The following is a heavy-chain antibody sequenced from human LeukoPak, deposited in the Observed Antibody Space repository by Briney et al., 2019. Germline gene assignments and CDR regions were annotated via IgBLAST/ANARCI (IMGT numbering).Heavy chain of an antibody. V-gene: IGHV3-30*02. CDR2: IPYDGSDK. D-gene: IGHD4-11*01. CDR1: GFPFSSYS. Sequence: GGSLRLSCTASGFPFSSYSMHWVRQAPGKGLEWVAFIPYDGSDKFYADSVKGRFTISRDNSKNTLYLQMNSLRAEDTAVYYCAAMTSVTTGDYWGQGTLVTVSS. J-gene: IGHJ4*02. CDR3: AAMTSVTTGDY.